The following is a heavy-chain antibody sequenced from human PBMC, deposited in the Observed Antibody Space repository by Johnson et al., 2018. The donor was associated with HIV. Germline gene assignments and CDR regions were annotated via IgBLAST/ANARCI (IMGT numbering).Heavy chain of an antibody. V-gene: IGHV3-66*01. J-gene: IGHJ3*02. D-gene: IGHD2-2*02. CDR3: ASLPWGFYTFDI. CDR2: IDSGGPT. CDR1: GFTVSSNY. Sequence: VQLVESGGGLVQRGGSLRLSCAASGFTVSSNYMSWVRQAPGKGLEWASIIDSGGPTYYADSVKGRFTISRDNSNNTLYLQMTSLRAEDTAVYYCASLPWGFYTFDIWGQGTMVTVSS.